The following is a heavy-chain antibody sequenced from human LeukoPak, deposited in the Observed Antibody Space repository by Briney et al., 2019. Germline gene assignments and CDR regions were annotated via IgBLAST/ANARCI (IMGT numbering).Heavy chain of an antibody. CDR3: ARDRSVAFDY. Sequence: PGGSLRLSCAASGFTFSSYSMNWVRQAPGRGLEWVSSISSSSSYIYYADSVKGRFTISRDNAKNSLYLQMNSLRAEDTAVYYCARDRSVAFDYWGQGTLVTVSS. D-gene: IGHD6-19*01. J-gene: IGHJ4*02. V-gene: IGHV3-21*01. CDR1: GFTFSSYS. CDR2: ISSSSSYI.